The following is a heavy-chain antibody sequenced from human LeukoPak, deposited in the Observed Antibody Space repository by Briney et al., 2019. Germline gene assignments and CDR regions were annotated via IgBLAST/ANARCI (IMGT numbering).Heavy chain of an antibody. CDR1: GFTFSNAW. J-gene: IGHJ4*02. D-gene: IGHD3-3*01. CDR2: IKSKTDGGTT. CDR3: TTDLTIFGANDY. V-gene: IGHV3-15*01. Sequence: PGGSLRLSCAASGFTFSNAWMSWVRQAPGKGLEWVGRIKSKTDGGTTDYAAPVKGRFTISRDDSKNTLYLQMNSLKTEDTAVYYCTTDLTIFGANDYWGQGTLVTVSS.